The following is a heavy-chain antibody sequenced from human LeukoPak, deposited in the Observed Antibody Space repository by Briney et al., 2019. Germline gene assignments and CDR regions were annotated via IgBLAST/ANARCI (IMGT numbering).Heavy chain of an antibody. Sequence: PSETLSLTCAVYGGSFSGYYWSWIRRPPGKGLEWIGEINHSGSTNYNPSLKSRITISVDTSKNQFSLELRSVTAADTAVYYCARGVLVTVYAAFDYWGQGSLVTVSS. J-gene: IGHJ4*02. CDR1: GGSFSGYY. CDR2: INHSGST. CDR3: ARGVLVTVYAAFDY. V-gene: IGHV4-34*01. D-gene: IGHD2-8*01.